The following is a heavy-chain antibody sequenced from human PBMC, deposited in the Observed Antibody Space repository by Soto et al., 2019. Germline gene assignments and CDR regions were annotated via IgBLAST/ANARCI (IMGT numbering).Heavy chain of an antibody. CDR1: GGTLSSYT. CDR3: ARDKGYCSGASCPDFDY. V-gene: IGHV1-69*08. Sequence: QVQLVQSGAEVKKPGSSVKVSGKASGGTLSSYTFSWVRQAPGQGLEWMGRIIPNLGITNYAQKFQGRITILVDKSTSTAYMELSSLRSEDTAVYYCARDKGYCSGASCPDFDYWGQGTLVTVSS. CDR2: IIPNLGIT. D-gene: IGHD2-15*01. J-gene: IGHJ4*02.